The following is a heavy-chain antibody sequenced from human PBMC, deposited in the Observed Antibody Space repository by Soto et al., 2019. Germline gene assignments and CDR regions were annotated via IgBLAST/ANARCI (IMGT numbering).Heavy chain of an antibody. V-gene: IGHV5-10-1*01. CDR2: IDPSDSYT. CDR1: GFSFTSYW. J-gene: IGHJ6*02. CDR3: ARLLQQPCYSCGMDV. Sequence: GESLKISCKGSGFSFTSYWISWVRQMPGKGLEWMGRIDPSDSYTNYSPSFQGHVTISADKSISTAYLQWSSLKASDTAMYYCARLLQQPCYSCGMDVWGQGTTVTVSS. D-gene: IGHD1-1*01.